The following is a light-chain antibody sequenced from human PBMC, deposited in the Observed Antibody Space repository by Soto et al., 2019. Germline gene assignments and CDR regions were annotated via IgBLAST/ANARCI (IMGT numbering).Light chain of an antibody. V-gene: IGLV1-47*01. J-gene: IGLJ3*02. Sequence: QSVLTQPPSASGTPGQRVTISCSGSSSNIGSNYVYWYQQLPGTAPKLLIYRNNQRPSGVPDRFSGSKSGNTASLTVSGLQADDEADYYCSSFAGSNTWVFGGGTKLTVL. CDR2: RNN. CDR3: SSFAGSNTWV. CDR1: SSNIGSNY.